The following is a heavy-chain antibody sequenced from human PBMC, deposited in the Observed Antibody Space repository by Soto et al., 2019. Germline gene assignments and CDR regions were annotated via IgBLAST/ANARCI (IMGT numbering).Heavy chain of an antibody. Sequence: EVQLLESGGGLVQPGGSLRLSCAASGFTFNNYAMTWVRQAPGKGLEWVSAISGGGDTTSYADSVKGRFTVSRDGSKNTRYLQMSSLSAEDTALYYCAKGRGGSGSLTPRVDFWGQGTLVTVSS. J-gene: IGHJ4*02. CDR1: GFTFNNYA. CDR3: AKGRGGSGSLTPRVDF. D-gene: IGHD3-10*01. CDR2: ISGGGDTT. V-gene: IGHV3-23*01.